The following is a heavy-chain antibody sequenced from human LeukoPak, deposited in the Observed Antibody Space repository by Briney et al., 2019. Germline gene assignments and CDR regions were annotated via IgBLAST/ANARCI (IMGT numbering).Heavy chain of an antibody. CDR3: ARSWGILTYYFDY. D-gene: IGHD3-9*01. CDR1: GGFITSSFY. V-gene: IGHV4-59*01. Sequence: KTSETLSLTCTVSGGFITSSFYWSWIRQSPGKGLEWIGYIYNSGGTKYNPSLKSRLTISVDTSKNQFSLNLSSVTAADTAVYYCARSWGILTYYFDYWGQGTLVTVSS. CDR2: IYNSGGT. J-gene: IGHJ4*02.